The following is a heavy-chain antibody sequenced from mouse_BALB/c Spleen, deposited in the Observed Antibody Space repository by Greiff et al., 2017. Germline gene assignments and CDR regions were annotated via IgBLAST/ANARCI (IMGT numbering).Heavy chain of an antibody. CDR1: GFSLTSYG. V-gene: IGHV2-2*02. CDR2: IWSGGST. J-gene: IGHJ3*01. CDR3: ARNGDYDYDVAWFAY. Sequence: VKLEESGPGLVQPSQSLSITCTVSGFSLTSYGVHWVRQSPGKGLEWLGVIWSGGSTDYNAAFISRLSISKDNSKSQVFFKMNSLQANDTAIYYCARNGDYDYDVAWFAYGGQGTLVTVSA. D-gene: IGHD2-4*01.